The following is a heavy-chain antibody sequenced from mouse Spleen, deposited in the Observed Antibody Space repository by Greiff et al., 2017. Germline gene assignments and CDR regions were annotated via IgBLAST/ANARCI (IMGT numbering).Heavy chain of an antibody. Sequence: QVQLQQSGAELVRPGASVTLSCKASGYTFTDYEMHWVKQTPVHGLEWIGAIDPETGGTAYNQKFKGKAILTADKSSSTAYMELRSLTSEDSAVYYCTRRRAMITTTDFDYWGQGTTLTVSS. CDR1: GYTFTDYE. V-gene: IGHV1-15*01. CDR2: IDPETGGT. CDR3: TRRRAMITTTDFDY. D-gene: IGHD2-4*01. J-gene: IGHJ2*01.